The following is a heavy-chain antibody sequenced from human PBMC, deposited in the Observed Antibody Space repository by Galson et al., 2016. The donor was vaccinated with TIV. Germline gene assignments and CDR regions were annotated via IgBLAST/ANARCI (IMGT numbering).Heavy chain of an antibody. CDR3: TKVPSSGFSYYYGLDV. CDR2: ISGGGGST. Sequence: SLRLSCAASGFTFSIFAMTWVRQAPGMGLEWVSAISGGGGSTYYADSEKGRFTVSRDNSKNTLFLQMNSLRAEDTAVYYCTKVPSSGFSYYYGLDVWGQGTTVTVSS. CDR1: GFTFSIFA. D-gene: IGHD3-22*01. V-gene: IGHV3-23*01. J-gene: IGHJ6*02.